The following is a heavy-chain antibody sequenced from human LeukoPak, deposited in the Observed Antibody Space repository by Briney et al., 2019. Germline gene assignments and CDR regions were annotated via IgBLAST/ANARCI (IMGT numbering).Heavy chain of an antibody. Sequence: GGSLRLSCAASGFTDSSNYMSWVRQAPGKGLEWVSVIYSGGGTQYADSVKGRFTISRDNSKKTLYLQMDSLRAEDTAVYYCARSHSSSWLYYFEYWGQGTLVTVSS. J-gene: IGHJ4*02. CDR1: GFTDSSNY. V-gene: IGHV3-66*01. D-gene: IGHD6-13*01. CDR2: IYSGGGT. CDR3: ARSHSSSWLYYFEY.